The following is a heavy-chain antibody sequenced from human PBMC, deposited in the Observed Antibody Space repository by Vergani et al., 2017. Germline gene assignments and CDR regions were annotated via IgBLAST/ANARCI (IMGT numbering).Heavy chain of an antibody. D-gene: IGHD3-10*01. CDR1: GGTFSSYA. Sequence: QVQLVQSGAEVKKPGSSVKVSCKASGGTFSSYAISWVRQAPGQGLEWMGGIIPIFGTANYAQMFQGRVTITADESTSTAYMELSSLRSEDPAVYYCARDPAYYGSGSPLYMDVWGKGTTVTVSS. CDR3: ARDPAYYGSGSPLYMDV. CDR2: IIPIFGTA. J-gene: IGHJ6*03. V-gene: IGHV1-69*01.